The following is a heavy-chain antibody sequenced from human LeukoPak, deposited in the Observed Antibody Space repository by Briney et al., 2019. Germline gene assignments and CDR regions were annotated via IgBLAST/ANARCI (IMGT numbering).Heavy chain of an antibody. CDR3: ARDFTVIRFWGDSDY. V-gene: IGHV3-30-3*01. J-gene: IGHJ4*02. D-gene: IGHD3-16*01. CDR1: GFTFSSYA. CDR2: ISYDGNNK. Sequence: GGSLRLSCAASGFTFSSYAMHWVRQTPGKGLEWVAVISYDGNNKYYADSVKGRFTISRDNSKNTLYLRMNSLRAEDTAVYYCARDFTVIRFWGDSDYWGQGTLVTVSS.